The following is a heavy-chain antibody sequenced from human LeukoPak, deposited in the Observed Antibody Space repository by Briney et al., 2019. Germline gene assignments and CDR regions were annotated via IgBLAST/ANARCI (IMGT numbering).Heavy chain of an antibody. J-gene: IGHJ4*02. CDR2: INPNSGGT. CDR3: ARRYRYGRGSVH. Sequence: GASVKVSCKASGYTSTDYYMYWVRQAPGQGLEWMGWINPNSGGTNFAQKFQGRVTMTRDTSISTAYMELSRLRSDDTAVYYCARRYRYGRGSVHWGQGTLVTVSS. V-gene: IGHV1-2*02. D-gene: IGHD5-18*01. CDR1: GYTSTDYY.